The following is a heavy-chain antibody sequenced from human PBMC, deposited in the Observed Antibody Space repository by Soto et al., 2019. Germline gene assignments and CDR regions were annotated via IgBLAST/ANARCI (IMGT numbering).Heavy chain of an antibody. Sequence: EVQLVESGGGLVKPGGSLRLSCAASGFTFSSYSMNWVRQAPGKGLEWVSSISSSSYIYYADSVKGRFTISRDNAKNSLYLQMNSLRAEDTAVYYCARDKGSGSYYSFDYWGQGTLVTVSS. V-gene: IGHV3-21*01. CDR1: GFTFSSYS. J-gene: IGHJ4*02. CDR3: ARDKGSGSYYSFDY. D-gene: IGHD3-10*01. CDR2: ISSSSYI.